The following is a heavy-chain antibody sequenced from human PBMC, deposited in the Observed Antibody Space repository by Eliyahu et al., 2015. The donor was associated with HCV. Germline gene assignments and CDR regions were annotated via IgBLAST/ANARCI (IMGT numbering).Heavy chain of an antibody. CDR2: IKNKLNGYTI. CDR1: XFXFSDHY. D-gene: IGHD2/OR15-2a*01. CDR3: VRGRGFLTND. Sequence: EVELVESGGTLVXSGGXLRXSCAAXXFXFSDHYMHWVRQAPGKGLEWIALIKNKLNGYTIEYAASVRGRFSISRDDSRNSLYLQMNSLRTEDTAMYFCVRGRGFLTNDWGQGTFIIVSS. V-gene: IGHV3-72*01. J-gene: IGHJ4*02.